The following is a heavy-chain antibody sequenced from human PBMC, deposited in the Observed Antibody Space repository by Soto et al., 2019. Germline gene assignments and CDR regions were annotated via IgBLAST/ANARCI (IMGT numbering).Heavy chain of an antibody. J-gene: IGHJ6*01. V-gene: IGHV3-23*01. CDR1: GFTFSSYA. CDR3: AKEGRYFDWLSYYYYGMDV. Sequence: PGGSLRLSCAASGFTFSSYAMSWVRQAPGKGLEWVSAISGSGGSTYYADSVKGRFTISRDNSKNTLYLQMNSLRAEDTAVYYCAKEGRYFDWLSYYYYGMDVWGQGTTVSAS. D-gene: IGHD3-9*01. CDR2: ISGSGGST.